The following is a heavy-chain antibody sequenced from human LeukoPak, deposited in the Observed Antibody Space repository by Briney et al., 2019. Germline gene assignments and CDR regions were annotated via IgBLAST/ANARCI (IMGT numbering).Heavy chain of an antibody. Sequence: GGSLRLSCAASGFTFSSYAMSWVRQALGKGLEWVSAISGSGGSTYYADSVKGRFTISRDNSKNTLYLQMNSLRAEDTAVYYCARVSAAMVTRYYYYYMDVWGKGTTVTVSS. D-gene: IGHD5-18*01. CDR3: ARVSAAMVTRYYYYYMDV. J-gene: IGHJ6*03. CDR2: ISGSGGST. V-gene: IGHV3-23*01. CDR1: GFTFSSYA.